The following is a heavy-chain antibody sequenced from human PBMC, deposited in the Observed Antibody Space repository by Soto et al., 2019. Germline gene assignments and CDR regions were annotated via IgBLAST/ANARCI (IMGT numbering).Heavy chain of an antibody. V-gene: IGHV3-30*18. CDR1: GSTFKTHA. D-gene: IGHD1-26*01. J-gene: IGHJ6*02. Sequence: QVQLVESGGGVVQPGTSRRLSCSASGSTFKTHAIHWVRQAPGKGLEWMAVMAYDGNEKLYADSVKARFTISRDNSKNALYLQINTLRNEDTAVYYCGKDVGDYVPYYYGVDVWGQGTTVTVSS. CDR2: MAYDGNEK. CDR3: GKDVGDYVPYYYGVDV.